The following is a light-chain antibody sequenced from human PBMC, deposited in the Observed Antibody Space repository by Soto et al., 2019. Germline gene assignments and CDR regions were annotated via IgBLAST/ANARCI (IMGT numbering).Light chain of an antibody. V-gene: IGKV3-15*01. CDR3: QQYGSSPPIT. CDR2: GAS. Sequence: EIVMTQSPATLSVSPGERATLSCRASQSFISNLSWYQQKPCQAPRLLIYGASTGATGIPARFSGSGSGTDFTLTISRLEPEDFAVYYCQQYGSSPPITFGQGTRLEIK. J-gene: IGKJ5*01. CDR1: QSFISN.